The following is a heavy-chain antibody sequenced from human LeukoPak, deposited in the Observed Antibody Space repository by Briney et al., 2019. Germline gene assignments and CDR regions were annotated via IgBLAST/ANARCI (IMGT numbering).Heavy chain of an antibody. D-gene: IGHD3/OR15-3a*01. CDR2: IYSGGSA. CDR1: GFSVSSSY. Sequence: GGSLRLSCAASGFSVSSSYMSWVRQAPGEGLEWVSVIYSGGSAYYADSVKGRFTISRDNSKNTLYLQVNSLRVEDTAVYYCARDPPHTWGLGIWGQGTMVTVSS. CDR3: ARDPPHTWGLGI. V-gene: IGHV3-53*01. J-gene: IGHJ3*02.